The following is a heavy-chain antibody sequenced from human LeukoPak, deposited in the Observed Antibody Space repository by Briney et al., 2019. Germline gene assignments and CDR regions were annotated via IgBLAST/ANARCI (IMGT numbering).Heavy chain of an antibody. CDR1: GFTFSSYG. CDR3: AKVGDYYGSGKYSNFDY. J-gene: IGHJ4*02. Sequence: GGSLRLSCAASGFTFSSYGMHWVRQAPGKGLEWVAFIRYDGSNKYYADSVKGRFTISRDNSKSTLYLQMSSLRAEDTAVYYCAKVGDYYGSGKYSNFDYWGQGTLVTVSS. D-gene: IGHD3-10*01. CDR2: IRYDGSNK. V-gene: IGHV3-30*02.